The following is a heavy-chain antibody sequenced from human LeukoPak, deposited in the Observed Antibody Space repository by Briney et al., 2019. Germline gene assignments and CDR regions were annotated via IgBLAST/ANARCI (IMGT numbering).Heavy chain of an antibody. CDR2: ISGSGGST. V-gene: IGHV3-23*01. CDR1: GFTFSSYA. J-gene: IGHJ4*02. CDR3: AKAYYGSGSYPIFDY. D-gene: IGHD3-10*01. Sequence: GGSLRLSCAASGFTFSSYAMSWVRQAPGKGLEWVSAISGSGGSTYYADSVKGRFTISRDNSKNTLYLQMNSLRAEDTAVYYCAKAYYGSGSYPIFDYWGQGALVTVSS.